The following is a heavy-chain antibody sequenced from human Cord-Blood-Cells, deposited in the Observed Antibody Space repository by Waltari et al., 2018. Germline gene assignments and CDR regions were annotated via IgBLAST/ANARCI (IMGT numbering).Heavy chain of an antibody. J-gene: IGHJ3*02. D-gene: IGHD1-7*01. CDR3: ATTGNYDAFDI. CDR2: IKQDGSEK. Sequence: EVQLVESGGGLVQPGGSLRLSCAASGFTFSRYWMSWVRQAPGKGLEWVANIKQDGSEKYYVDSVKGRFTISRDNAKNSLYLQMNSLRAEDTAVYYCATTGNYDAFDIWGQGTMVTVSS. V-gene: IGHV3-7*01. CDR1: GFTFSRYW.